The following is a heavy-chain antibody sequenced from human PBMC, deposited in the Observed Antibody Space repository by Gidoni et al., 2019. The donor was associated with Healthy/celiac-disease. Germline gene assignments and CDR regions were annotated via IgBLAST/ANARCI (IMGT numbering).Heavy chain of an antibody. CDR2: VDPEDGET. V-gene: IGHV1-69-2*01. J-gene: IGHJ2*01. Sequence: QQAPGKGLEWMGLVDPEDGETIYAEKFQGRVTITADTSTDTAYMELSSLRSEDTAMYYCATLYCSGGSCYEDWYFDLWAVAPWSLSPQ. CDR3: ATLYCSGGSCYEDWYFDL. D-gene: IGHD2-15*01.